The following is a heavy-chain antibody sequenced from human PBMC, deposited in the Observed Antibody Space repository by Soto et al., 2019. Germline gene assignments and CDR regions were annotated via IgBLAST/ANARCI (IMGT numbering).Heavy chain of an antibody. CDR1: GGTFSSYA. CDR3: ARDRIAGSKYYYGMDV. Sequence: QVQLVQSGAEVKKPGSSVRVSCKASGGTFSSYAISWVRQAPGQELEWMGGIIPIFGTENYAQKFQGGVTVTADESTSTAYMELSSLRSEDSAVYYCARDRIAGSKYYYGMDVWGQGTTVTVSS. CDR2: IIPIFGTE. V-gene: IGHV1-69*01. J-gene: IGHJ6*02. D-gene: IGHD6-13*01.